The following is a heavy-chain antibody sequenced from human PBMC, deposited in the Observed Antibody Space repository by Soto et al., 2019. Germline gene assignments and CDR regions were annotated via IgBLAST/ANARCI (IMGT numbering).Heavy chain of an antibody. CDR2: MNPNSGNT. Sequence: ASVKVSCKASGYTFTSYDINWGRQATGQGLEWMGWMNPNSGNTGYAQKFQGRVTMTRNTSISTAYMELSSLRSEDTAVYYCAREGFGELSQYVWGKGTTVTVSS. D-gene: IGHD3-10*01. V-gene: IGHV1-8*01. J-gene: IGHJ6*04. CDR1: GYTFTSYD. CDR3: AREGFGELSQYV.